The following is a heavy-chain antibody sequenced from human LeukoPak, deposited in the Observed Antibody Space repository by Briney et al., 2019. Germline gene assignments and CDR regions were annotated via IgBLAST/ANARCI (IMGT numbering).Heavy chain of an antibody. V-gene: IGHV4-38-2*02. CDR1: GYSISSGNY. Sequence: SGTLSLTCTVSGYSISSGNYWGWIRQPPGKGLEWIGNIYHSGTTYYNPSLKSRVTISVDTSNNQFSLKLSSVTAADTAMYYCARVYGGNVDYWGQGTLVTVSS. J-gene: IGHJ4*02. CDR3: ARVYGGNVDY. D-gene: IGHD4-23*01. CDR2: IYHSGTT.